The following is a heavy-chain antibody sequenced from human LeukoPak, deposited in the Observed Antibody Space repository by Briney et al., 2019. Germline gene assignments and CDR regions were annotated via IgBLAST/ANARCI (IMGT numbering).Heavy chain of an antibody. CDR3: AGGAYDSSGYYGDY. Sequence: PSETLSLTCTVSGGSISSYYWSWVRQPPGKGLEWIGYIYYSGSTNYNPSLKSRVTISVDTSKNQFSLKLCSVTAADTAVYFCAGGAYDSSGYYGDYWGQGTLVTVSS. CDR1: GGSISSYY. CDR2: IYYSGST. V-gene: IGHV4-59*01. D-gene: IGHD3-22*01. J-gene: IGHJ4*02.